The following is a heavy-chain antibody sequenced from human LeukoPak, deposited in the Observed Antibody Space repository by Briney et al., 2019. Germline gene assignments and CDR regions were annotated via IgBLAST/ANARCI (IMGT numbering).Heavy chain of an antibody. Sequence: SEGSLRLSCAASGFTFSSCAMSWVRQAPGKGLEWVSAISGSGGSTYYADSVKGRFTISRDNSKNTLYLQMNSLRAEDTAVYYCAKYYYDSSGYYYDPIYFDYWGQGTLVTVSS. V-gene: IGHV3-23*01. D-gene: IGHD3-22*01. CDR3: AKYYYDSSGYYYDPIYFDY. J-gene: IGHJ4*02. CDR2: ISGSGGST. CDR1: GFTFSSCA.